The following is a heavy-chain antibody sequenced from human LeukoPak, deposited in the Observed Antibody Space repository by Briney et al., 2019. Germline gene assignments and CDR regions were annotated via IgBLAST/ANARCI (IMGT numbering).Heavy chain of an antibody. D-gene: IGHD3-22*01. Sequence: GGSLRLSCAASGFTVSDQYMDWVRQAPGKGLEWAGRSRNKGNSYITEYAASVEGRFIISRDDSQNSLYLQMNSLKTEDTAVYFCVSFYYSRTSGYSNYWGQGTLVTVSS. CDR1: GFTVSDQY. J-gene: IGHJ4*02. CDR3: VSFYYSRTSGYSNY. CDR2: SRNKGNSYIT. V-gene: IGHV3-72*01.